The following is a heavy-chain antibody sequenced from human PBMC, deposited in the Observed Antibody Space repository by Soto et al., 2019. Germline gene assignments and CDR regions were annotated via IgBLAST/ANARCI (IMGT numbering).Heavy chain of an antibody. CDR2: IYYSGST. CDR1: GDSISSGDYY. D-gene: IGHD2-15*01. Sequence: SETLSLTCTVSGDSISSGDYYWSWVRQSPGKGLEWIGYIYYSGSTYYNPSLKSRVTISVDTSKNQSSLKLSSVTAADTAVYYCARFCSGGSCNWFDPWGQGTLVTVSS. CDR3: ARFCSGGSCNWFDP. J-gene: IGHJ5*02. V-gene: IGHV4-30-4*01.